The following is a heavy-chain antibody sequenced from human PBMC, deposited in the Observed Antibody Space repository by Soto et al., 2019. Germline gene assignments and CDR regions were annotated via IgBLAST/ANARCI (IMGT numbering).Heavy chain of an antibody. Sequence: QVQLVQSGAEVKKPGASVKVSCKASGYTFTSYDINWVRQATGQGLEWMGWMNPNSGNTGYAQKFQGRVTMTRNTSISTAYMELSSLRSEDTAVYYCARVDSSGYYYVGGAFDIWGQGTMVTVSS. D-gene: IGHD3-22*01. CDR3: ARVDSSGYYYVGGAFDI. CDR1: GYTFTSYD. V-gene: IGHV1-8*01. J-gene: IGHJ3*02. CDR2: MNPNSGNT.